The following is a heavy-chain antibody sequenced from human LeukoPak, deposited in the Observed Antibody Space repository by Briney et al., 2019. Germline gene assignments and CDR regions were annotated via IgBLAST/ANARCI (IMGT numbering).Heavy chain of an antibody. V-gene: IGHV3-15*01. CDR3: TTIAAAGQIDY. CDR1: GFTFTNAW. CDR2: IKSETDGGTT. D-gene: IGHD6-13*01. J-gene: IGHJ4*02. Sequence: GGSLRLSCAASGFTFTNAWMSWVRQAPGKGLEWVGRIKSETDGGTTDYATPVKGRFTISRDDSKNTLFLQMNTLKTEDTAVYYCTTIAAAGQIDYWGQGTLVTVS.